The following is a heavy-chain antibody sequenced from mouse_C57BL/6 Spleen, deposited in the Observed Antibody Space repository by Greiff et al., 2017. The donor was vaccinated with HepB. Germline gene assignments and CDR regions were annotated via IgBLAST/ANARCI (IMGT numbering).Heavy chain of an antibody. CDR3: ARDDDGYLFAD. D-gene: IGHD2-3*01. CDR1: GYSITSGYY. J-gene: IGHJ3*01. Sequence: EVQLQQSGPGLVKPSQSLSLTCSVPGYSITSGYYWNWIRQFPGNKLEWMGYISYDGSNNYNPSLKNRISITRDTSKNQLFLKLNSVTTEDTATYYCARDDDGYLFADWGQGTLVTVSA. V-gene: IGHV3-6*01. CDR2: ISYDGSN.